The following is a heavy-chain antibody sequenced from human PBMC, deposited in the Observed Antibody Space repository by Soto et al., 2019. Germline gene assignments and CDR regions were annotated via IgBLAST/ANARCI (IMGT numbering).Heavy chain of an antibody. V-gene: IGHV3-23*01. J-gene: IGHJ2*01. Sequence: EVQLLESGGGLVQPGGSLRLSCAASGFTFSSYAMSWVRQAPGKGLEWVSAISGSGDSTYYADSVKGRFTISRDNSKNTQDLQMNSLRAEDTAVYCCAKLTVGWYFDLWGRRTVVTVSS. CDR2: ISGSGDST. CDR1: GFTFSSYA. CDR3: AKLTVGWYFDL. D-gene: IGHD1-26*01.